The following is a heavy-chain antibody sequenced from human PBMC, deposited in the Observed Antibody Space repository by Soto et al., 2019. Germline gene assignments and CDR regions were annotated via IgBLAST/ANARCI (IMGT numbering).Heavy chain of an antibody. CDR2: IWYEGSNK. CDR1: GFTFSSYG. Sequence: PGGSLRLSCAASGFTFSSYGIHWVRQAPGKGLEWVAVIWYEGSNKYYADSVKGRFTNSRDNSKNTLYLQMNSLRAEDTAVYYCARGYCSGGSCYFFDYWGQGTLVTVSS. CDR3: ARGYCSGGSCYFFDY. J-gene: IGHJ4*02. V-gene: IGHV3-33*01. D-gene: IGHD2-15*01.